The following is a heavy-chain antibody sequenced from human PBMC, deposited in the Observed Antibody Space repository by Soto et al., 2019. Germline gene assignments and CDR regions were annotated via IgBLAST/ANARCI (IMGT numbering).Heavy chain of an antibody. D-gene: IGHD3-10*01. CDR2: FYYSANT. V-gene: IGHV4-59*08. CDR3: ARLRGHYASGSYYQDFDY. Sequence: SETLSLTCSVSGASISGYYWSWIRQPPGKGLEWIGYFYYSANTKYNPSLKSRVTISADTSRNRFSLRLSSVTAADTAVYYCARLRGHYASGSYYQDFDYWGQGTLVTVSS. J-gene: IGHJ4*02. CDR1: GASISGYY.